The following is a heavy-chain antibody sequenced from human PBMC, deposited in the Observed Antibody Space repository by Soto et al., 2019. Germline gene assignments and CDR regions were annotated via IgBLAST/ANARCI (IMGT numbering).Heavy chain of an antibody. CDR3: AKDAMVRGVIPNNWFDP. CDR1: GLTFSNVW. Sequence: PGGSLRLSCAASGLTFSNVWMNWVRQTPGKGLEWVGHIKSRADGGTTVYSAPVKGRFTISRDESKNMLYLQMNSLRAEDTAVYYCAKDAMVRGVIPNNWFDPWGQGTLVTVSS. V-gene: IGHV3-15*07. CDR2: IKSRADGGTT. J-gene: IGHJ5*02. D-gene: IGHD3-10*01.